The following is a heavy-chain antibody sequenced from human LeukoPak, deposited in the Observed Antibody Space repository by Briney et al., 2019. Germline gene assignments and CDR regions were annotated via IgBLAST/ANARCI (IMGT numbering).Heavy chain of an antibody. D-gene: IGHD5-12*01. CDR3: ASVGVANGYYFDY. V-gene: IGHV4-39*01. Sequence: SETLSLTCTVSGGSIISNSYYFGWIRQPPGKGLEWIGSIYYSGSTYYTPSLKSRVTISVDTSKNQFSLKLSSVTAADTAVYYCASVGVANGYYFDYWGQGTLVTVSS. CDR2: IYYSGST. CDR1: GGSIISNSYY. J-gene: IGHJ4*02.